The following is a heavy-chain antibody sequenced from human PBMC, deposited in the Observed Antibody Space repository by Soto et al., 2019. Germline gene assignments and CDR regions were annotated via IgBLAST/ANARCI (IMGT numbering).Heavy chain of an antibody. CDR2: IIPIFGTA. CDR1: GGTFSSYA. V-gene: IGHV1-69*12. CDR3: ARGMVVVVAVRYYGMDV. J-gene: IGHJ6*02. D-gene: IGHD2-15*01. Sequence: QVQLVQSGAAVKKPGSSVKVSCKASGGTFSSYAISWVRQAPGQGLEWMGGIIPIFGTANYAQKFQGRVTITADESTSTAYRELSSLRSEDTAVYYCARGMVVVVAVRYYGMDVWGQGTTVTVSS.